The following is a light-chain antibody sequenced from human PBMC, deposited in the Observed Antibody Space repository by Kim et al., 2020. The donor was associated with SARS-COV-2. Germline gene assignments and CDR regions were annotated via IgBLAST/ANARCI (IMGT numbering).Light chain of an antibody. CDR3: QQYSFSPPNT. CDR2: GAS. J-gene: IGKJ2*01. CDR1: QSVTSND. Sequence: VLTQSPGTLSLSPGERATLSCRASQSVTSNDLAWYQQKPGQPPSLLIYGASSSPTGIPDRFSGSGSGTDFTLTISGLGPEDFAVYYCQQYSFSPPNTFGQGTKVDIK. V-gene: IGKV3-20*01.